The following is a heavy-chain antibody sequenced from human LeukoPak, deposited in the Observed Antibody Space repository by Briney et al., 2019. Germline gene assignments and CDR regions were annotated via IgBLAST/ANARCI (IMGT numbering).Heavy chain of an antibody. Sequence: ASVKVSCKASGYTFTSYGISWVRQAPGQGPEWMGWISAYNGNTNYAQKLQGRVTMTTDTSTSTAYMELRSLRSDDTAVYYCARGVVRYYYDSSGYSFDYWGQGTLVTVSS. J-gene: IGHJ4*02. CDR2: ISAYNGNT. V-gene: IGHV1-18*01. D-gene: IGHD3-22*01. CDR3: ARGVVRYYYDSSGYSFDY. CDR1: GYTFTSYG.